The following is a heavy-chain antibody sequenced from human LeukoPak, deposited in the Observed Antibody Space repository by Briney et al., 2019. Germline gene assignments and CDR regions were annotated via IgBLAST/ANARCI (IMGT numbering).Heavy chain of an antibody. Sequence: SETLSLTCTVPGGSVSSGNFYWSWIRQPPGRGLEWLGSISYSGSASHNPSLKSRVTISVDTSKNQFSLKLSSVTAADTAVYYCANAKGNFIVDYWGQGTLVTVSS. D-gene: IGHD2-21*01. CDR3: ANAKGNFIVDY. J-gene: IGHJ4*02. CDR2: ISYSGSA. CDR1: GGSVSSGNFY. V-gene: IGHV4-61*01.